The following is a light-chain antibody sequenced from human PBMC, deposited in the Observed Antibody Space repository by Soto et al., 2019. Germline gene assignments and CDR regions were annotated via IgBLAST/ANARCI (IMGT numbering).Light chain of an antibody. V-gene: IGKV3-15*01. CDR1: QSVSSSY. J-gene: IGKJ1*01. CDR3: QQYNNWPWT. Sequence: EIVLTQSPGTLSLSPGERATFSCRASQSVSSSYIAWYQQKRGQAPRLIIYGASTRAPGFPARFSGSWSGTDFTLTISSLQSEDVAVYYCQQYNNWPWTFGQGTKVDIK. CDR2: GAS.